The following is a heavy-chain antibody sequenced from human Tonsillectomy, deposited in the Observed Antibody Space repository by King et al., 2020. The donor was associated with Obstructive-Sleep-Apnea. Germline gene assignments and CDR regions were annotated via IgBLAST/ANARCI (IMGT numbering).Heavy chain of an antibody. CDR3: ASPGYCTTTTCYAHFQH. V-gene: IGHV4-39*01. D-gene: IGHD2-2*01. Sequence: QLQESGPGLVKPSETLSLTCTVSGGSISSSSYYWGWIRQPPGKGLEWIGTIYHTVTTYYNPSLKSRVTVSVDTPKNQFSLKLRSMTAADTAMYYCASPGYCTTTTCYAHFQHWGPGTLVTVSS. J-gene: IGHJ1*01. CDR1: GGSISSSSYY. CDR2: IYHTVTT.